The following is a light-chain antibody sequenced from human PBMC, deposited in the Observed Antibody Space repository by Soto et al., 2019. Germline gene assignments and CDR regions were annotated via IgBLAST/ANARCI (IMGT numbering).Light chain of an antibody. CDR1: QSISSW. J-gene: IGKJ4*01. CDR2: KAS. V-gene: IGKV1-5*03. Sequence: DIQMTQSPSTLSASVGDRVSITCRAIQSISSWLAWYQQKPGKAPKLMICKASSLERGVPSSFSGSGSGTEFTLTISSLQPDDFTTYYCQQYNSYLTFGGGTQVEIK. CDR3: QQYNSYLT.